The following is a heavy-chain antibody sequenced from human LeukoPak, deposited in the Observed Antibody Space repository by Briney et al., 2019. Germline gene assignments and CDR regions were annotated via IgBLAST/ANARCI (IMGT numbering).Heavy chain of an antibody. V-gene: IGHV4-34*01. J-gene: IGHJ4*02. CDR2: INHSGRT. D-gene: IGHD4-11*01. CDR1: GGSFSAYY. Sequence: PSETLSLTCAVYGGSFSAYYWGWIRQPPGQGLEWIGEINHSGRTNYNPSLKSRVTISVDMSKNQFSLRLSSMTAADTAVYYCARLPPQYVFFDFWGQGTLVTVSS. CDR3: ARLPPQYVFFDF.